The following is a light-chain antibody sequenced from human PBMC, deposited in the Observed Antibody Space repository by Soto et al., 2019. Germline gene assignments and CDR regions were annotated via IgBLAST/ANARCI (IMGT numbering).Light chain of an antibody. CDR1: QSVADSY. CDR2: AAT. V-gene: IGKV3-20*01. CDR3: QHGYSTPLT. J-gene: IGKJ4*01. Sequence: EVVLTQSPGTLSLSPGERATLSCRASQSVADSYLAWYQQKPGRAPRLLFYAATRRATGIPDRFSGSGSGTDFTLTISTLEPEDFATYFCQHGYSTPLTFGGGTKVDIK.